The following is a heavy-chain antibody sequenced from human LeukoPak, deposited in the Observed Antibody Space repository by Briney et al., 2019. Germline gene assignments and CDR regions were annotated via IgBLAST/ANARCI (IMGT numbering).Heavy chain of an antibody. Sequence: AETLSLTCAVSGGSISSNNWWIWVRQSPEKGLEWIGEIYHDGSTNYNPSLKSRVTISVDTSKNQFSLKLSSVTAADTAVYYCARDRSSWGYYFDYWGQGTLVTVSS. D-gene: IGHD2-2*01. J-gene: IGHJ4*02. CDR1: GGSISSNNW. CDR3: ARDRSSWGYYFDY. V-gene: IGHV4-4*02. CDR2: IYHDGST.